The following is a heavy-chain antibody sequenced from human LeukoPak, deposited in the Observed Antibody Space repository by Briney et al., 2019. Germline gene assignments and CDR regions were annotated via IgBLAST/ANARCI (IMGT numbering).Heavy chain of an antibody. CDR2: ISNNGDYT. J-gene: IGHJ4*02. CDR1: GFTFSSSA. D-gene: IGHD2-15*01. V-gene: IGHV3-23*01. CDR3: AKQLGYCSDGSCYLPY. Sequence: PGGSLRLSCAASGFTFSSSAMSWVRQAPGKGLGWVSAISNNGDYTYYADSVQGRFTISRDNSKSTLCLQMNSLRAEDTAVYYCAKQLGYCSDGSCYLPYWGQGTLVTVSS.